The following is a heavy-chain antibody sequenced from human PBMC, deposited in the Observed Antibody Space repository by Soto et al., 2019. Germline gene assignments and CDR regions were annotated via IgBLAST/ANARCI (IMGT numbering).Heavy chain of an antibody. CDR2: INHSGST. Sequence: PSETLSLTCAVYGGSFSGYYWSWIRQPPGKGLEWIGEINHSGSTNYNPSLKSRVTISVDTSKNQFSLKLSSVTAADTAVYYCARRKILWFGESRAYFDYWGQGTLVTVSS. V-gene: IGHV4-34*01. J-gene: IGHJ4*02. CDR3: ARRKILWFGESRAYFDY. CDR1: GGSFSGYY. D-gene: IGHD3-10*01.